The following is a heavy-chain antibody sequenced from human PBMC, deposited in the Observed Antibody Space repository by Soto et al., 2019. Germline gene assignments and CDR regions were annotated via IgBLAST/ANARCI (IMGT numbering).Heavy chain of an antibody. V-gene: IGHV4-59*08. CDR2: IYYSGST. Sequence: QVQLQESGPGLVKPSETLSLTCTVSGGSISSYYWSWIRQPPGKGLEWIGYIYYSGSTNYNPSLKSRVTISVDTSKNQFSLKLSSVTAADTAVYYCAGTVDIVATTRPFAYWGQGTLFTVSS. J-gene: IGHJ4*02. D-gene: IGHD5-12*01. CDR1: GGSISSYY. CDR3: AGTVDIVATTRPFAY.